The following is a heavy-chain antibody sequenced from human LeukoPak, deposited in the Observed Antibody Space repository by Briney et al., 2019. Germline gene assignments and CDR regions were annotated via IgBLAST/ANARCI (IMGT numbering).Heavy chain of an antibody. CDR1: GYSISSGYY. CDR2: MYYSGST. D-gene: IGHD3-10*01. V-gene: IGHV4-38-2*02. J-gene: IGHJ6*03. CDR3: ASVRRGFGESSKYYAYYYMGV. Sequence: SETLSLTCSVSGYSISSGYYWGWIRQPPGKGLEWIGNMYYSGSTYYNPSLKSRVTISLDTSKNQFSLKLTSVTAADTAVYYCASVRRGFGESSKYYAYYYMGVWGKGTTVTISS.